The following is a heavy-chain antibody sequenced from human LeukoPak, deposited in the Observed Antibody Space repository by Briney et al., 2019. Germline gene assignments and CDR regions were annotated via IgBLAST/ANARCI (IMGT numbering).Heavy chain of an antibody. CDR3: AKDTDPKGSGAFDI. CDR2: ISYDGSNK. V-gene: IGHV3-30-3*01. J-gene: IGHJ3*02. CDR1: GFTFSSYA. Sequence: GGSLRLSCAASGFTFSSYAMHWVRQAPGKGLEWVAVISYDGSNKYYADSVKGRFTISRDNSKNTLYLQMNSPRAEDTAVYYCAKDTDPKGSGAFDIWGQGTMVTVSS.